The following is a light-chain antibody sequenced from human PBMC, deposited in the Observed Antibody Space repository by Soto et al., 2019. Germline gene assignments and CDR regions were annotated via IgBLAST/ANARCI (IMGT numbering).Light chain of an antibody. Sequence: DIQMTQSPSTLSASVGDRVTITCRASQSVDTWLAWYQQKPGKAPKVLISKVSNLESGVPSRFSGSGYGTEFTLTISSLQPDDCATYYCQQYKRSWTFGQGTKV. V-gene: IGKV1-5*03. CDR1: QSVDTW. CDR2: KVS. J-gene: IGKJ1*01. CDR3: QQYKRSWT.